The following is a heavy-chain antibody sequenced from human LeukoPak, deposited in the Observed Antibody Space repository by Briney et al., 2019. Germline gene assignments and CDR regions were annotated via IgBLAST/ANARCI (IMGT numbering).Heavy chain of an antibody. D-gene: IGHD2-8*01. CDR2: ISNSNGNT. CDR1: GFTFSSYA. J-gene: IGHJ4*02. V-gene: IGHV3-23*01. CDR3: AKDSDCTSGICYTFFDY. Sequence: GGTLRLSCTASGFTFSSYAMSWVRQAPGEGLEWVSTISNSNGNTYYADSVKGRFTISRDNSKNTLYLQMNSLRAEDTAVYYCAKDSDCTSGICYTFFDYWGQGTLVTVSS.